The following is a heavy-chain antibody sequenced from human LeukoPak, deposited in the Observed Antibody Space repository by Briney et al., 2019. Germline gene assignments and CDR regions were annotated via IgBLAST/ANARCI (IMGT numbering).Heavy chain of an antibody. CDR1: GFAFSSYG. V-gene: IGHV3-23*01. Sequence: GGSLRLSCAASGFAFSSYGMNWVRQAPGKGLEWVSAISGSGGSTYYADSVKGRFTISRDNSKNTLYLQMNSLRAEDTAVYYCAKDPPGSSSKNWFAPGGKGTLVTVPS. CDR2: ISGSGGST. J-gene: IGHJ5*02. D-gene: IGHD6-13*01. CDR3: AKDPPGSSSKNWFAP.